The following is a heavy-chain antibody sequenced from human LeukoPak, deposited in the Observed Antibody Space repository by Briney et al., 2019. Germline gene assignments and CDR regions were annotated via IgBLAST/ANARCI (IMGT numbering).Heavy chain of an antibody. Sequence: GGSLRLSCAASGFTFDDYTMHWVRQAPGKGLEWLSLITRDAGSTFYADSVKGRFTISRDNSKNSLYLQMNNLRTEDTALYYCANEKTLTFDYWGRGTLVTVSS. J-gene: IGHJ4*02. D-gene: IGHD3-9*01. V-gene: IGHV3-43*01. CDR2: ITRDAGST. CDR3: ANEKTLTFDY. CDR1: GFTFDDYT.